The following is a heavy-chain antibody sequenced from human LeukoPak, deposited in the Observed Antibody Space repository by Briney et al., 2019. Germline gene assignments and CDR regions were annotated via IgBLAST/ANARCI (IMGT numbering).Heavy chain of an antibody. D-gene: IGHD6-25*01. J-gene: IGHJ4*02. V-gene: IGHV4-59*01. CDR2: IYYTGVT. CDR1: GTSITSSY. CDR3: ARTARLPNS. Sequence: SETLSLTCTVSGTSITSSYWSWIRQPPGKGLEHVGYIYYTGVTNYSPSLKSRVTMSLDTSKNQFSLRLTSVTAADTAIYYCARTARLPNSWGQGTLVTVSS.